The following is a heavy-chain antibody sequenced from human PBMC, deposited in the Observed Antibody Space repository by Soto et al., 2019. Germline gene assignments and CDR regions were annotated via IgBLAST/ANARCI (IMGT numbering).Heavy chain of an antibody. Sequence: QVQLQESGPGLVKPSETLSLTCAVSGGSISNDNWWSWVRQPPGMGLEWIGEIFHSGRTNYNPSRESRVTISVDTSKNQFSLKLSSVTAADSAVYFCVSVGGVGGSSPIWGQGTMVTVSS. V-gene: IGHV4-4*02. CDR1: GGSISNDNW. CDR2: IFHSGRT. D-gene: IGHD1-26*01. CDR3: VSVGGVGGSSPI. J-gene: IGHJ3*02.